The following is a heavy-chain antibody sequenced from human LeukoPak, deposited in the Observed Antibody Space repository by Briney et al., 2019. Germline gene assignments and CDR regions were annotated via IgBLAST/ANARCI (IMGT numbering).Heavy chain of an antibody. CDR3: AKRGTGDYSNPN. Sequence: GGSLRLSCAASGFTFSSYGMHWVRQAPGKGLEWVAVISYDGSNKYYADSVKGRFTISRDNSKNTLYLQMNSLRAEDTAVYYCAKRGTGDYSNPNWGQGTLVTVSS. CDR1: GFTFSSYG. V-gene: IGHV3-30*18. CDR2: ISYDGSNK. J-gene: IGHJ4*02. D-gene: IGHD4-11*01.